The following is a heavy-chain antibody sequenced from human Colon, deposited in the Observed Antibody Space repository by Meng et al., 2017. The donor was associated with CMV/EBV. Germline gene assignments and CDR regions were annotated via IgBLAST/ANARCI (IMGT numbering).Heavy chain of an antibody. CDR1: GVSINSGGYY. Sequence: SETLSLTCTVSGVSINSGGYYWTWIRQHPGTGLEWIGYIYYTGSTYYNPSLKSRVTISVDTSKNQFSLRLNSVTAADTAVYYCARKGMVADPWGQGTLVTVSS. CDR2: IYYTGST. CDR3: ARKGMVADP. V-gene: IGHV4-31*03. D-gene: IGHD2-15*01. J-gene: IGHJ5*02.